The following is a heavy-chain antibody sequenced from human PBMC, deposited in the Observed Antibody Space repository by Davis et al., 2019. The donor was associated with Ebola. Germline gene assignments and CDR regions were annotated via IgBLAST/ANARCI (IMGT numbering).Heavy chain of an antibody. V-gene: IGHV5-51*01. CDR3: ASGIKRRYGDYDFWFDP. CDR1: GYSFTSYW. J-gene: IGHJ5*02. CDR2: IYPGDSDT. Sequence: GESLKISCKGSGYSFTSYWIGWVRQMPGKGLEWMGIIYPGDSDTRYSPSFQGQVTISADKSISTAYLQWSSLKASDTAVYYCASGIKRRYGDYDFWFDPWGQGTLVTVSS. D-gene: IGHD4-17*01.